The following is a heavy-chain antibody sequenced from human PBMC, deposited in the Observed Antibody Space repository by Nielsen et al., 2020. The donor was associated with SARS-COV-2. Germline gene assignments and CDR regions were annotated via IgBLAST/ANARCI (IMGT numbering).Heavy chain of an antibody. V-gene: IGHV3-7*03. J-gene: IGHJ6*02. CDR3: ARDRWNYYYYYGMDV. CDR1: GFTFRSYW. D-gene: IGHD1-1*01. Sequence: GESLKISCAASGFTFRSYWMSWVRQAPGKGLEWVANIKQDGSEKYYVDSVKGRFTISRDNAKNSLYLQMNSLRAEDTAVYYCARDRWNYYYYYGMDVWGQGTTVTVSS. CDR2: IKQDGSEK.